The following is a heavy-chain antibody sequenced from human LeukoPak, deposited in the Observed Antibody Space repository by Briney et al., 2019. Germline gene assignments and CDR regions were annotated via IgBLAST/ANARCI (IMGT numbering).Heavy chain of an antibody. CDR1: GGSISSRTYY. CDR3: AREFWSYRSGNLQAFDI. Sequence: PSETLSLTCTVSGGSISSRTYYWSWIRQPAGKGLEWIGRIYTSGSTKYNPSLKRRVTISVDTSKNQCSLKLRSVTAADTAVYYCAREFWSYRSGNLQAFDIWGQGTMFTVSS. CDR2: IYTSGST. D-gene: IGHD3-10*01. V-gene: IGHV4-61*02. J-gene: IGHJ3*02.